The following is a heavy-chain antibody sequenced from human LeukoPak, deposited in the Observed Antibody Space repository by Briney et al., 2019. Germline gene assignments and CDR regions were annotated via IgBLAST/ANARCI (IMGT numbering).Heavy chain of an antibody. CDR3: ASYYDYVWGSYRYTRSFDY. J-gene: IGHJ4*02. D-gene: IGHD3-16*02. V-gene: IGHV4-39*01. Sequence: SETLSLTCTVSGGSISSSSYYWGWIRQPPGKGLEWIGSIHYSGSTYYNPSPKSRVTISVDTSKNQFSLKLSSVTAADTAVYYCASYYDYVWGSYRYTRSFDYWGQGTLVTVSS. CDR2: IHYSGST. CDR1: GGSISSSSYY.